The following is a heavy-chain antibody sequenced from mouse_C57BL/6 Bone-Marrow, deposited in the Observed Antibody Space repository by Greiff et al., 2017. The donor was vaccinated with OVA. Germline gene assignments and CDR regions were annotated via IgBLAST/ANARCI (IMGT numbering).Heavy chain of an antibody. V-gene: IGHV3-6*01. Sequence: EVKLQESGPGLVKPSQSLSLTCSVTGYSITSGYYWNWIRQFPGNKLEWMGYISYDGSNNYNPSLKNRISITRDTSKNQFFLKLNSVTTEDTATYYCARAYGNPYYAMDYWGQGTSVTVSS. CDR3: ARAYGNPYYAMDY. CDR1: GYSITSGYY. J-gene: IGHJ4*01. CDR2: ISYDGSN. D-gene: IGHD2-1*01.